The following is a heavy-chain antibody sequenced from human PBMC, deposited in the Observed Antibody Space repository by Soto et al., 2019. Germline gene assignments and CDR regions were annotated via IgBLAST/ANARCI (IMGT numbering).Heavy chain of an antibody. J-gene: IGHJ4*02. CDR1: GYTFTSYD. CDR2: MNPNSGNT. Sequence: QVQLVQSGAEVKKPGASVKVSCKASGYTFTSYDINWVRQATGQGLEWMGWMNPNSGNTGYAQKFQGRVTMTRNTSISTAYMELSSLRSEDTAVYYCASGYSWSANADSYFFDYWGQGTLVTVSS. CDR3: ASGYSWSANADSYFFDY. D-gene: IGHD1-26*01. V-gene: IGHV1-8*01.